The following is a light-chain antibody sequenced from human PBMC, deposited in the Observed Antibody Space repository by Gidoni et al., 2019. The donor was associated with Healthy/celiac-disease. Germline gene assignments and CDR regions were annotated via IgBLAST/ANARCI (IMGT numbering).Light chain of an antibody. CDR3: TSYTSSSTVE. CDR2: DVS. V-gene: IGLV2-14*01. J-gene: IGLJ2*01. Sequence: QSALTQPASVSGSPGQSITISCTGTSSDVGGYQYVSWYQQHPGKAPKLMIYDVSNRPSGVSNRFSGSKSGNTASLTISGLQAEDEADYYCTSYTSSSTVEIGGGTKLTVL. CDR1: SSDVGGYQY.